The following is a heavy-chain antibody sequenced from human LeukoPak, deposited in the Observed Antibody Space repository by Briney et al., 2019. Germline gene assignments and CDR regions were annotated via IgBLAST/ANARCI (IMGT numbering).Heavy chain of an antibody. CDR2: ISGSGGST. CDR3: ARDSVVRGAPEFDY. CDR1: GFTVSSNY. J-gene: IGHJ4*02. V-gene: IGHV3-53*01. D-gene: IGHD3-10*01. Sequence: PGGSLRLSCAASGFTVSSNYMSWVRQAPGKGLEWVSVISGSGGSTYYADSVKGRFTISRDNAKNSLYLQMNSLRAEDTAVYYCARDSVVRGAPEFDYWGQGTLVTVSS.